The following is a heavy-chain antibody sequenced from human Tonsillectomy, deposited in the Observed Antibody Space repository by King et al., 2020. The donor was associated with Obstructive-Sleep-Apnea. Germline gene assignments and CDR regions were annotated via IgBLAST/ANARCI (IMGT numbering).Heavy chain of an antibody. CDR2: ISNDGSNK. Sequence: HVQLVESGGGVVQPGKSLRLSCAVSGLTFSTYAMNLVRPAPGTGREVVALISNDGSNKYYADSVKGRFTISRDNSKNTLFLQMDSLRAEDTAVYYCADLVGYCSSVSCPGYWGQGTLVSVSS. D-gene: IGHD2-2*01. CDR3: ADLVGYCSSVSCPGY. CDR1: GLTFSTYA. J-gene: IGHJ4*02. V-gene: IGHV3-30*04.